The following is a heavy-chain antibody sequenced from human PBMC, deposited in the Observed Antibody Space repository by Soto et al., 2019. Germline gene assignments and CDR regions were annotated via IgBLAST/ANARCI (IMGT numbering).Heavy chain of an antibody. CDR3: AKRDCSGGSCYSF. J-gene: IGHJ4*02. Sequence: GGSLRLSCAASGFTFSSYWMHWVRQAPGKGLVWVSRINSDGSSTSYADSVKGRFTISRDNAKNTLYLQMNSLRAEDTAVYYCAKRDCSGGSCYSFWGQGTLVTVSS. CDR1: GFTFSSYW. D-gene: IGHD2-15*01. V-gene: IGHV3-74*01. CDR2: INSDGSST.